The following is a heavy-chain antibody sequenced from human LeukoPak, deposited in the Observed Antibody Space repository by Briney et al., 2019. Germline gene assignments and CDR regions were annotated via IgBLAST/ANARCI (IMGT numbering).Heavy chain of an antibody. CDR3: ARDVKVGGAIDY. CDR1: GFTFSSYS. V-gene: IGHV3-21*01. J-gene: IGHJ4*02. D-gene: IGHD4-23*01. Sequence: GGSLRLSCAASGFTFSSYSMSWVRQAPGKGLEWVSSISSSRSYIYYAVSVKVRFTISRDNAKNSLYLQMNSLRAEDTAVYYCARDVKVGGAIDYWGQGTLVTVSS. CDR2: ISSSRSYI.